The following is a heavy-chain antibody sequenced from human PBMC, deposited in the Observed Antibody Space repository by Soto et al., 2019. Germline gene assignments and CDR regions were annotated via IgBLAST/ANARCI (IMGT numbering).Heavy chain of an antibody. V-gene: IGHV4-34*01. CDR2: MHQSGST. D-gene: IGHD2-2*01. Sequence: SLTSAVYGGSFGGYYWSWIRQPPGKGLEWIGEMHQSGSTKYNPSLKSRVTLSVDTSQNQFSLKRSSVTAADTAMYYCARRVVPAALRLWGRGTLVSVYS. CDR3: ARRVVPAALRL. CDR1: GGSFGGYY. J-gene: IGHJ2*01.